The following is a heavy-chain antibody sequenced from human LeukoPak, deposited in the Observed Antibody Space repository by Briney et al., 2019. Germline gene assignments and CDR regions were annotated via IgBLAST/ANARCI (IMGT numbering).Heavy chain of an antibody. V-gene: IGHV1-8*01. Sequence: AASVKVSCKASGYTFTSYDINWVRQATGQGLEWMGWMNPNSGNTGYAQKFQGRVTMTRNTSISTAYMELSSLRSEDTAVYYCAIFGVAKCYYYYYGMDVWGQGTTVTVSS. CDR3: AIFGVAKCYYYYYGMDV. CDR2: MNPNSGNT. CDR1: GYTFTSYD. D-gene: IGHD3-3*01. J-gene: IGHJ6*02.